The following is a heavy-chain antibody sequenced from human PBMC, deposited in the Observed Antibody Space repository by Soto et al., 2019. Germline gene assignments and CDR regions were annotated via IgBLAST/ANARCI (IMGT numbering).Heavy chain of an antibody. CDR2: IIPIFGTA. CDR1: GGTFSSYA. Sequence: QVQLVQSGAEVKKPGSSVKVSCKASGGTFSSYAISWVRQAPGQGLEWMGGIIPIFGTANYAQKFQGRVTITADESTSTAYRELSSLRSEDTAVCYWASRHYRGYDYRDFDYWGQGTLVTVSS. D-gene: IGHD5-12*01. CDR3: ASRHYRGYDYRDFDY. J-gene: IGHJ4*02. V-gene: IGHV1-69*12.